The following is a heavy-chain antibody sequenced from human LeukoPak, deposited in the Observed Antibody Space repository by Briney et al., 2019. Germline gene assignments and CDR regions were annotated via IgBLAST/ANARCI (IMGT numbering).Heavy chain of an antibody. J-gene: IGHJ4*02. CDR1: GFTFSTAW. D-gene: IGHD3-10*01. CDR2: IISRTDGGTT. CDR3: TTDGDDVAGAGRWY. V-gene: IGHV3-15*01. Sequence: GGPLRLSCGASGFTFSTAWLSWVRQAPGKGLEWVGRIISRTDGGTTDYAAPVKGRFTISRDDSKNTWYLQMSSLTTEDTAVYYCTTDGDDVAGAGRWYWGQGALVTVSS.